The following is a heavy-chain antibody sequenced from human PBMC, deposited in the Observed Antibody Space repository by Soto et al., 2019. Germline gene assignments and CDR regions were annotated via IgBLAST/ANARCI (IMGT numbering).Heavy chain of an antibody. CDR2: ISSKGGST. V-gene: IGHV3-64D*06. CDR3: VRDPGRWFGGFLGGGVDY. D-gene: IGHD3-10*01. J-gene: IGHJ4*02. CDR1: GFTFSDYA. Sequence: EVQLVESGGGLVQPGGSLRLSCSGSGFTFSDYAMHWVRQAPGKGLEYVSAISSKGGSTYYADSVKGRFTISRDNSKNTLFLKMSSLRPEDTAVYYCVRDPGRWFGGFLGGGVDYWCQGTLVIVAS.